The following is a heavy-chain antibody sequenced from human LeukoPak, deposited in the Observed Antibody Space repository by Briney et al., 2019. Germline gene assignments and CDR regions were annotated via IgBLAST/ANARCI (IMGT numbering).Heavy chain of an antibody. CDR1: GGSINNYY. D-gene: IGHD2-2*01. J-gene: IGHJ5*02. V-gene: IGHV4-59*08. Sequence: SETLSLTCTVSGGSINNYYWSWIRRPPGKGLEWFGYIYYSGSTNYNPSLKSRVTISLDMYKNQFSLKLSSVTAADTAVYYCARHPDIVVVPAGNWFDPWGQGTLVTVSS. CDR2: IYYSGST. CDR3: ARHPDIVVVPAGNWFDP.